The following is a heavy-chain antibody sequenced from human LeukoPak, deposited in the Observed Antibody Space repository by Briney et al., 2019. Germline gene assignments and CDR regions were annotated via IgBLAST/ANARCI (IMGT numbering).Heavy chain of an antibody. CDR1: EFSVGSNY. V-gene: IGHV3-66*01. Sequence: GGSLRLSCAASEFSVGSNYMTWVRQAPGKGLEWVSLIYSGGSTYYADSVKGRFTISRDNSKNTLYLQMNSLRAEDTAVYYCAKRGSGWYLDYWGQGTLVTVSS. J-gene: IGHJ4*02. CDR2: IYSGGST. CDR3: AKRGSGWYLDY. D-gene: IGHD6-19*01.